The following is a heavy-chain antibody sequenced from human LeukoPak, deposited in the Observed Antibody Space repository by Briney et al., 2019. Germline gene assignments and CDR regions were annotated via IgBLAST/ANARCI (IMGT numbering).Heavy chain of an antibody. CDR2: MSADSATT. D-gene: IGHD3-10*01. J-gene: IGHJ4*02. CDR1: GFNFGSYS. V-gene: IGHV3-23*01. Sequence: GGSLRLSCAASGFNFGSYSMTWVRQAPGKGLEWVSVMSADSATTFYADSVKGRFTISRDNAKNTVFLQMSSLRAEDTALYYCARKSASGNYPLDYWGQGTLVTVSS. CDR3: ARKSASGNYPLDY.